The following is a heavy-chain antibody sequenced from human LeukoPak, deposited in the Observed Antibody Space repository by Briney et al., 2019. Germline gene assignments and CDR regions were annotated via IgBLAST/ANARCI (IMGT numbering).Heavy chain of an antibody. V-gene: IGHV3-48*04. CDR2: ISSSSSTI. CDR1: GFTFSSYS. J-gene: IGHJ4*02. Sequence: GGSLRLSCAASGFTFSSYSMNWVRQAPGGGLEWVSYISSSSSTIYYADSVKGRFTISRDNAKNSLYLQMNSLRAEDTAVYYCARDLVFGHGGQGTLVTVSS. D-gene: IGHD3-10*01. CDR3: ARDLVFGH.